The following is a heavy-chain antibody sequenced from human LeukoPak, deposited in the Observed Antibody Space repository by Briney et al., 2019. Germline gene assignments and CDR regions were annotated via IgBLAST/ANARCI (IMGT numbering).Heavy chain of an antibody. CDR3: ARDYGDYVSPYYYGMDV. J-gene: IGHJ6*02. Sequence: GGSLRLSCAASGFTVSSNYMSWVRQAPGKGLEWVSVIYSGGSTYYADSVKGRFTISRDNSKNTLCLQMNSLRAEDTAVYYCARDYGDYVSPYYYGMDVWGQGTTVTVSS. CDR1: GFTVSSNY. CDR2: IYSGGST. D-gene: IGHD4-17*01. V-gene: IGHV3-53*01.